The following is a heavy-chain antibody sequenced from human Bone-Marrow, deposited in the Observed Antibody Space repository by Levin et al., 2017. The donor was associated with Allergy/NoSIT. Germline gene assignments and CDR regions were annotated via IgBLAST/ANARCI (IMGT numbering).Heavy chain of an antibody. Sequence: GGSLRLSCAASGFTFSSYDMHWVRQATGKGLEWVSAIGTAGDTYYPGSVKGRFTISRENAKNSLYLQMNSLRAGDTAVYYCARSLTYYYDSSGGDDAFDIWGQGTMVTVSS. CDR2: IGTAGDT. V-gene: IGHV3-13*01. J-gene: IGHJ3*02. CDR3: ARSLTYYYDSSGGDDAFDI. D-gene: IGHD3-22*01. CDR1: GFTFSSYD.